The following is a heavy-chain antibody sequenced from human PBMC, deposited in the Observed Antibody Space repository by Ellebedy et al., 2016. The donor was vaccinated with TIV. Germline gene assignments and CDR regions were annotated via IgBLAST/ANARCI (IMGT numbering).Heavy chain of an antibody. CDR3: ASETFNDVDLEVWGVLDI. J-gene: IGHJ3*02. V-gene: IGHV3-66*01. Sequence: GGSLRLSCAASGFTFSSYAMSWVRQAPGKGLEWVSLISNEGTTYYADSVRGRPTISRDNSKNTLELQMSSLRVEDTAVYYCASETFNDVDLEVWGVLDIWGQGTMVTVSS. D-gene: IGHD1-1*01. CDR2: ISNEGTT. CDR1: GFTFSSYA.